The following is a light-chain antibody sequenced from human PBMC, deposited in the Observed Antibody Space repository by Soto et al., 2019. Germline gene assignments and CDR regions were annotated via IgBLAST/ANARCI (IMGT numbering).Light chain of an antibody. CDR2: DVS. V-gene: IGLV2-14*01. J-gene: IGLJ1*01. CDR3: SSHTTSDSHV. Sequence: QSVLTQPASVSGSPGQSIAISCTGTSSDIGAWNYVSWYQQHPGKAPKLMIYDVSNRPSGVSNRFSGSKSGYTASLTISGLQAGDEADYYCSSHTTSDSHVFGTGTKLTVL. CDR1: SSDIGAWNY.